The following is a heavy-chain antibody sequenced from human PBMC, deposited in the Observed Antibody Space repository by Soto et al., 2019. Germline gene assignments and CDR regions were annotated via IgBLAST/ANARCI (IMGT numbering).Heavy chain of an antibody. CDR3: ARDLRSRLDP. CDR1: GGSISSGDYY. CDR2: IYYSGST. V-gene: IGHV4-30-4*01. J-gene: IGHJ5*02. Sequence: SETLSLTCTVSGGSISSGDYYWSWIRQPPGKGLEWIGYIYYSGSTYYNPSLKSRVTISVDTSKNQFSLKLSSVTAADTAVYYCARDLRSRLDPWGQGTPVTVYS.